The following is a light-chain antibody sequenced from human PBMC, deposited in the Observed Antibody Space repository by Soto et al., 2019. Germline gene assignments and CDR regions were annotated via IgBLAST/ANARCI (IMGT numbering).Light chain of an antibody. V-gene: IGLV2-14*01. CDR3: SSYTSSNTLV. J-gene: IGLJ1*01. CDR1: SSDVGGYNY. CDR2: EVS. Sequence: QSVLTQPASVSGSPGQSITISCTGTSSDVGGYNYVSWYQQHPGKAPKLMIYEVSNRPSGVSNRFSGPKSGNTASLTISGLQAEDEADYYCSSYTSSNTLVFGTGTKVTVL.